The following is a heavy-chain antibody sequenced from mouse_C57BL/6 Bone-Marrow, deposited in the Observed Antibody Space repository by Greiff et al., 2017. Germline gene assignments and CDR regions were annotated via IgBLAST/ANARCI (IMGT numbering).Heavy chain of an antibody. J-gene: IGHJ4*01. D-gene: IGHD1-1*01. CDR3: AREGTVAPRDYAMDY. V-gene: IGHV1-55*01. CDR2: IYPGSGST. Sequence: VQLQQPGAELVKPGASVKMSCKASGYTFTSYWITWVKQRPGQGLEWIGDIYPGSGSTNYNEKFKSKATLTVDTSSSTAYMQLSSLTSEDSAVYYCAREGTVAPRDYAMDYWGQGTSVPVSS. CDR1: GYTFTSYW.